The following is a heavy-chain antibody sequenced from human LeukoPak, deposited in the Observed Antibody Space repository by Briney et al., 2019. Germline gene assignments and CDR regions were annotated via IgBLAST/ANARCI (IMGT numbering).Heavy chain of an antibody. CDR2: ISYDGSNK. CDR1: GFTFSSYA. V-gene: IGHV3-30*04. CDR3: ARLRSPPDWYFDL. D-gene: IGHD3-10*01. J-gene: IGHJ2*01. Sequence: PGGSLRLSCAASGFTFSSYAMHWVRQAPGKGLEWVAVISYDGSNKYYADSVKGRFTISRDNSKNTLYLQMNSLRAEDTAVYYCARLRSPPDWYFDLWGRGTLVTVSS.